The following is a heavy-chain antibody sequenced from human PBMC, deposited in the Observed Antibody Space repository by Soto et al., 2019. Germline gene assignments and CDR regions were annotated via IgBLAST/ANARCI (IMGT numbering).Heavy chain of an antibody. CDR1: GGTFSNYP. Sequence: QVQLVQSGAEVKKPGSSVKVSCKASGGTFSNYPISWVRQAPGQGLEWMGGIIPIFGTVNYAQKFQGRVTLTADEYTSTAYMELSSLRSEDTAVYYCARGNHRWLQLWYFDPWGRGTLVTVSS. CDR2: IIPIFGTV. D-gene: IGHD5-12*01. V-gene: IGHV1-69*12. CDR3: ARGNHRWLQLWYFDP. J-gene: IGHJ2*01.